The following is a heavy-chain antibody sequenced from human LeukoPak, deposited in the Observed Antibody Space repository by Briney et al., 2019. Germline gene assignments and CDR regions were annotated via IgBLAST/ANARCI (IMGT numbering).Heavy chain of an antibody. Sequence: GGSLRLSCAASGFTFSSYAMSWVRQAPGKGLEWVSAISGSGGSTYYADSVKGRFTISRDNSKNTLYLQMNSLGAEDTAVYYCANGGAAAGPIDYWGQGTLVIVSS. V-gene: IGHV3-23*01. CDR2: ISGSGGST. D-gene: IGHD6-13*01. J-gene: IGHJ4*02. CDR3: ANGGAAAGPIDY. CDR1: GFTFSSYA.